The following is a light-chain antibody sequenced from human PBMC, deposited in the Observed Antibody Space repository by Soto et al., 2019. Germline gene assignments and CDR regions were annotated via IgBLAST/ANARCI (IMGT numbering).Light chain of an antibody. CDR2: GAS. Sequence: EIVLTHSPGTLSLSPGARATLSCRASQSVSSSYLAGYQQKPGQAPRLLIYGASSRATGIPDRFSGSGSGTDFTLTISRLEPEEFAVYYCQHYGSAHTCGGGTMTETK. CDR3: QHYGSAHT. CDR1: QSVSSSY. J-gene: IGKJ4*01. V-gene: IGKV3-20*01.